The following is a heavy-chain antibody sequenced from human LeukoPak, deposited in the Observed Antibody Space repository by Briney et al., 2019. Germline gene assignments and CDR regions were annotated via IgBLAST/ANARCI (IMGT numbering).Heavy chain of an antibody. Sequence: ASVKVSCKASGYTFTGYYMHWVRQAPGQGLEWMGWINPNSGGTNYAQKFQGRVTMTRDTSISTAYMELSRLRSDDTAVYYCARDSYYYGSGSYLGRNDYWGQGTLVTVSS. D-gene: IGHD3-10*01. J-gene: IGHJ4*02. V-gene: IGHV1-2*02. CDR3: ARDSYYYGSGSYLGRNDY. CDR2: INPNSGGT. CDR1: GYTFTGYY.